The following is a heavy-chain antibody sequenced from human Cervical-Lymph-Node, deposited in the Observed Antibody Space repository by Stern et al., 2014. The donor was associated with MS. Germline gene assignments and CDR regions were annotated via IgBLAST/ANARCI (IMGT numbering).Heavy chain of an antibody. V-gene: IGHV2-5*02. J-gene: IGHJ4*02. D-gene: IGHD5-12*01. CDR1: GFSLSTSGVG. Sequence: QITLKESGPTLVKPTQTVTLTCTFSGFSLSTSGVGVGWIRQPPGKALEWLALIYWDDDKRYSPSLKSRLTITKDTSKNQVVLTMTNMDPVDTATYYCAHLHGGYVGFDYWGQGTLVTVSS. CDR2: IYWDDDK. CDR3: AHLHGGYVGFDY.